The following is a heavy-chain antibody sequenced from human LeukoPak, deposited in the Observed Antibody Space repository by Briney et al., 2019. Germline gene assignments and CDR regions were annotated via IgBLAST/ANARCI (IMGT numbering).Heavy chain of an antibody. Sequence: GGSLRLSCAASGFTFSSYAMHWVRQAPGKGLEWVAVISYDGSNKYYADSVKGRFTISRDNSKNTLYLQMNSLRAEDTAVYYCARARDIAAAGGCWGQGTLVTVSS. J-gene: IGHJ4*02. CDR1: GFTFSSYA. CDR3: ARARDIAAAGGC. CDR2: ISYDGSNK. D-gene: IGHD6-13*01. V-gene: IGHV3-30*01.